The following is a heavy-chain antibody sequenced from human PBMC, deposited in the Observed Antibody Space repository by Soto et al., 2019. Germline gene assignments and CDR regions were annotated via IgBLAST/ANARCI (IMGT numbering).Heavy chain of an antibody. J-gene: IGHJ6*02. D-gene: IGHD6-13*01. CDR2: IWYDGSNK. CDR3: ARGEEQQLVYYYYGMDV. V-gene: IGHV3-33*01. CDR1: GFTFSSYG. Sequence: QVQLVESGGGVVQPGRSLRLSCAASGFTFSSYGMHWVRQAPGKGLEWVAVIWYDGSNKYYADSVKGRFTISRDNSKNTLYLQMNSLRAEDTAVYYCARGEEQQLVYYYYGMDVWGQGTTVTVSS.